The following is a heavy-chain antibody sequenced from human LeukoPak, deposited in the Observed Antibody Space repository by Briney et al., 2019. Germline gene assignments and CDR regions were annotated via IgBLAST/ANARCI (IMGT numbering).Heavy chain of an antibody. Sequence: SETLSLTCTVSGGSISSYYWSWIRQPVGKGLEWIGRIYTSGSTNYNPSLKSRVTMSVDTSKNQFSLKLSSVTAADTVVYYCARVNYYDSSGRGAFDIWGQGTMVTVSS. CDR3: ARVNYYDSSGRGAFDI. CDR1: GGSISSYY. V-gene: IGHV4-4*07. J-gene: IGHJ3*02. D-gene: IGHD3-22*01. CDR2: IYTSGST.